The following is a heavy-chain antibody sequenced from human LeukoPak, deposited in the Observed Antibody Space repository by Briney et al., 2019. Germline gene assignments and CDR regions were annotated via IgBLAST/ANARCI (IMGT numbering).Heavy chain of an antibody. CDR3: ASLWFGELSSFDY. CDR1: GYTFTGYY. D-gene: IGHD3-10*01. CDR2: INPNSGGT. Sequence: ASVKVSCKASGYTFTGYYMHWVRQAPGQGLEWMGWINPNSGGTSYAQKFQGRVAMTRDTSINTAYMELSRLRSDDTALYYCASLWFGELSSFDYWGQGTLVTVSS. J-gene: IGHJ4*02. V-gene: IGHV1-2*02.